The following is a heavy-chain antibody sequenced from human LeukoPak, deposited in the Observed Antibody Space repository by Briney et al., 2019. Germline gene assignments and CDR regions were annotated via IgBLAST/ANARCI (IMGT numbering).Heavy chain of an antibody. CDR1: GGSTSSGGYC. CDR2: IYHSGST. CDR3: ARGGSDSSGYYNYFDY. J-gene: IGHJ4*02. D-gene: IGHD3-22*01. Sequence: PLQTLCLTCAVSGGSTSSGGYCWSSIRQPPRNCLGWIGYIYHSGSTYYNPSLKSRVTISVDRSKNQFSLKLSSVTAADTAVYYCARGGSDSSGYYNYFDYWGQGTLVTVSS. V-gene: IGHV4-30-2*01.